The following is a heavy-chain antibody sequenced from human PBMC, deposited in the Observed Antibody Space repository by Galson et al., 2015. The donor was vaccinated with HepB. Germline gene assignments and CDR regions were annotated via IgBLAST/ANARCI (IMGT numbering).Heavy chain of an antibody. CDR1: GFTFSRYW. Sequence: SLRLSCAASGFTFSRYWMHWVRQAPGKGLEWVAVISYDGSNKYYADSVKGRFTISRDNSKNTLYLQTNSLRAEDTAVYYCARDYASSWYFNHYYGMDVWGQGTTVTVSS. CDR2: ISYDGSNK. CDR3: ARDYASSWYFNHYYGMDV. D-gene: IGHD6-13*01. V-gene: IGHV3-30*03. J-gene: IGHJ6*02.